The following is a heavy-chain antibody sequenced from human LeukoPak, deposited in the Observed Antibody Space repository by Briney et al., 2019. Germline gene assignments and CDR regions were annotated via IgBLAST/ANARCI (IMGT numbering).Heavy chain of an antibody. Sequence: PSETLSLTCAVYGGSFSGYYWSWIRQPPGKGLEWIGEINHSGSTNYNPSLKSRVTISVDTSKNQFSLKLSSVTAADTAVYYCARHRSGWLQSSFDYWGQGTLVTVSS. D-gene: IGHD5-24*01. CDR2: INHSGST. J-gene: IGHJ4*02. CDR1: GGSFSGYY. V-gene: IGHV4-34*01. CDR3: ARHRSGWLQSSFDY.